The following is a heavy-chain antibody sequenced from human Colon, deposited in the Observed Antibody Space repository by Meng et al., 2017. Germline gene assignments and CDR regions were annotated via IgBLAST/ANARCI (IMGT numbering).Heavy chain of an antibody. CDR1: GFTFSDHL. J-gene: IGHJ4*02. D-gene: IGHD1-26*01. Sequence: LVVSGWCVVQPGRSLRLYCAVSGFTFSDHLMDWVRQAPGKGLEWVGRSRSKASGYTTEYAASVRGRFTVSRHDSENSLFLQMNSLKAEDTAVYYCAGGRPGSAPFDYWGRGTLVTVSS. CDR2: SRSKASGYTT. CDR3: AGGRPGSAPFDY. V-gene: IGHV3-72*01.